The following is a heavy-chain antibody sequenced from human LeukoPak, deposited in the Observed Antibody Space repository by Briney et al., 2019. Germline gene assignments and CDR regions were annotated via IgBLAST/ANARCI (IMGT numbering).Heavy chain of an antibody. CDR3: ARDLNEYSGSYYDY. Sequence: GGSLRLSCAASGFTFDDYAMHWVRQAPGKGLEWVSGISWNSGSIGYADSVKGRFTISRDNAKNSLYLQMNSLRAEDTAVYYCARDLNEYSGSYYDYWGQGTLVTVSS. J-gene: IGHJ4*02. CDR1: GFTFDDYA. CDR2: ISWNSGSI. V-gene: IGHV3-9*01. D-gene: IGHD1-26*01.